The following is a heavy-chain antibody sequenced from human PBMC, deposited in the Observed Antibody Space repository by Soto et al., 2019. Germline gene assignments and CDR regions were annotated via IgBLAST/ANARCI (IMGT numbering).Heavy chain of an antibody. CDR3: AEWARYCSGADCRA. CDR1: GFHFSSRA. Sequence: EVQLLESGGGLVQPGGSLRLSCAASGFHFSSRAMSWVRQAPGKGLDWVSAISGSGTITYYADSVKGRFTISRDTSKNTLYLQMNPPRADDTAVYYCAEWARYCSGADCRAWGQGTLVTVSS. J-gene: IGHJ5*02. D-gene: IGHD2-15*01. V-gene: IGHV3-23*01. CDR2: ISGSGTIT.